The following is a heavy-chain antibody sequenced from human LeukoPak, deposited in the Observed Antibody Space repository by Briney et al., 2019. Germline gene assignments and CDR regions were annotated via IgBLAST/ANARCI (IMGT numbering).Heavy chain of an antibody. Sequence: PGGFLRLSCPASGFTFSSYAMSWVRQAPGKGLEWVSAISGSGGSTYYADSVKGRFTISRDNAKNSLYLQMNSLRAEDTAVYYCARDIVHLGTPDYWGQGTLVTVSS. V-gene: IGHV3-23*01. CDR2: ISGSGGST. D-gene: IGHD2-21*01. CDR1: GFTFSSYA. J-gene: IGHJ4*02. CDR3: ARDIVHLGTPDY.